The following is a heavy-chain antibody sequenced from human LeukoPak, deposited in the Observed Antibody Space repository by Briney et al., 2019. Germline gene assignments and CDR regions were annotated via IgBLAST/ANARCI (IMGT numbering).Heavy chain of an antibody. CDR1: GYTFTDYY. Sequence: GASVKVSCKASGYTFTDYYVHWVRQAPGQGLDWMGWINPNSGVTNYAQKFQGRVTMTRDTSISTAYMGLSSLRSDDTAVYYCASGTLDSFDSWGQGTLVTVSS. CDR2: INPNSGVT. J-gene: IGHJ4*02. CDR3: ASGTLDSFDS. V-gene: IGHV1-2*02.